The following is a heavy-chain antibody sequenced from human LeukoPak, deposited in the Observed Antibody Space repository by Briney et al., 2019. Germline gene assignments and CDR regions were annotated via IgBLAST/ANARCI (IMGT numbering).Heavy chain of an antibody. J-gene: IGHJ4*02. CDR3: YYYDSSGYYPQTKIDY. V-gene: IGHV3-23*01. D-gene: IGHD3-22*01. Sequence: GGSLRLPCAASGFSFSAYSMNWVRQAPGKGLEWVSGISGSGGSTYYADSVKGRFTISRDNSKNTVYLQMNSLRAEDTAVYYCYYYDSSGYYPQTKIDYWGQGTLVTVSS. CDR2: ISGSGGST. CDR1: GFSFSAYS.